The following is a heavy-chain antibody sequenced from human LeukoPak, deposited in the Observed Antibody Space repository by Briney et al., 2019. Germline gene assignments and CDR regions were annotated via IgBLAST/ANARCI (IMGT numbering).Heavy chain of an antibody. D-gene: IGHD3-3*01. CDR3: ASPPPRLRFLEWSTYYMDV. Sequence: PSETLSLTCAVYGGSFSGYYWSWIRQPPGKGLEWIGEINHSGSTNYNPSLKSRVTISVDTSKNQFSLKLSSVTAADTAVYYCASPPPRLRFLEWSTYYMDVWGKGTTVTVSS. V-gene: IGHV4-34*01. CDR1: GGSFSGYY. CDR2: INHSGST. J-gene: IGHJ6*03.